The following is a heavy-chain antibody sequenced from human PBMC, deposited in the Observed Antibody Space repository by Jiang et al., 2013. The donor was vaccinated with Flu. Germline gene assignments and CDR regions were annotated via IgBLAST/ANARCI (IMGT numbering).Heavy chain of an antibody. CDR3: ARSGLSGNDFILDS. D-gene: IGHD5-12*01. Sequence: TGSSVKVSCKASGYIFTFRHLHWVRQAPGQAPEWMGWITIYNGNTDYGQKFRDRLTITRETSLSAVYMELRNLTSEDTATYYCARSGLSGNDFILDSWGQGTLVTVSS. CDR1: GYIFTFRH. J-gene: IGHJ4*02. CDR2: ITIYNGNT. V-gene: IGHV1-45*02.